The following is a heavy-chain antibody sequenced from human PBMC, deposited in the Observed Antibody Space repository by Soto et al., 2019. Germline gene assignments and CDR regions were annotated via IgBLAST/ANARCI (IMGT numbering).Heavy chain of an antibody. Sequence: EVQLLESGGGLVQPGGSLRLSCESSGFTFAGYAINWARQAPGKGLEWVSAMSGSGAKTFYADSVKGRFTISRDNSKNTVYLQMNSLRGDDTAIYFCAKDRGSGNYGVPKDFEYWGQGTLVTVSS. CDR3: AKDRGSGNYGVPKDFEY. D-gene: IGHD1-26*01. CDR2: MSGSGAKT. CDR1: GFTFAGYA. V-gene: IGHV3-23*01. J-gene: IGHJ4*02.